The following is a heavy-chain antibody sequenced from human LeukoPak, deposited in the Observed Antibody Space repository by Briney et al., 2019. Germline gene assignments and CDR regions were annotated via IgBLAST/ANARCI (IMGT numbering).Heavy chain of an antibody. CDR2: INPNSGAT. V-gene: IGHV1-2*02. D-gene: IGHD1-26*01. J-gene: IGHJ4*02. CDR3: ARDGESSGSDDVDY. Sequence: ASVKVSSKASGYTFADYYMHWVRQAPGQGLEWMGWINPNSGATKYAQKFQGRVSMTRDTSISTAYMELSRLGSDDTAVYYCARDGESSGSDDVDYWGQGTLVTVSS. CDR1: GYTFADYY.